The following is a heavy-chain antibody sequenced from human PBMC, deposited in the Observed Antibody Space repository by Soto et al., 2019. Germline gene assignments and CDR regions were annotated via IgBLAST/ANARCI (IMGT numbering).Heavy chain of an antibody. Sequence: SETLSLTCTVSGSSIRSTDYYWSLLRQAPGKGLEWIGYVYYTGSTYYNPSLMSRLTISVDTSKNQFSLKLTSVTAAETAVYYCVRTAREGAVAPHWFDRWGQGTQVTVSS. CDR3: VRTAREGAVAPHWFDR. J-gene: IGHJ5*02. D-gene: IGHD2-21*02. V-gene: IGHV4-30-4*01. CDR2: VYYTGST. CDR1: GSSIRSTDYY.